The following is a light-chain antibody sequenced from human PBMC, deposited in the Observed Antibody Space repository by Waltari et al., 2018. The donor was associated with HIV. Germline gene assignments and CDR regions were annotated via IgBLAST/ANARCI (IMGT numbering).Light chain of an antibody. CDR2: DGS. V-gene: IGKV3-11*01. J-gene: IGKJ4*01. CDR3: QQRSNWPLT. CDR1: QSVSSY. Sequence: VTLSLPPAERATLSCRASQSVSSYLAWYQQKPGKAPRLRIYDGSNRATGIPARFSGSGSGTDFTLTISSLEPEDFAVYYCQQRSNWPLTFGGGTKVEIK.